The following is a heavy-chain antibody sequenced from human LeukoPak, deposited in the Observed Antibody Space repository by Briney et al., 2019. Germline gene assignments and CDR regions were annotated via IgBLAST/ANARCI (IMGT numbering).Heavy chain of an antibody. CDR2: INSGGTTI. D-gene: IGHD2-15*01. CDR1: GFTFSSYE. V-gene: IGHV3-48*03. CDR3: ARGDSCPTY. J-gene: IGHJ4*02. Sequence: GGSLRLSCAASGFTFSSYEMNWVRLAPGRGLEWVSYINSGGTTIYYADSVKGRFTISRDNAKNSLYLQMNSLRAEDTAVYYCARGDSCPTYWGQGTLVTVSS.